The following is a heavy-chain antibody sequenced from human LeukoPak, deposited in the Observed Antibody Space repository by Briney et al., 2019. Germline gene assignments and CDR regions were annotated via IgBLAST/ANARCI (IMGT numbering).Heavy chain of an antibody. D-gene: IGHD4-17*01. V-gene: IGHV4-59*01. J-gene: IGHJ4*02. Sequence: SETLSLTCTVSGGSISSYYWSWIRQPPGKGLEWIGYIYYSGSTNYNPSLKSRVTISVDTSKNQFSLKLSSVTAADTAVYYCARRRPEDYNDFVYFDFWGQGTLVTVSS. CDR1: GGSISSYY. CDR3: ARRRPEDYNDFVYFDF. CDR2: IYYSGST.